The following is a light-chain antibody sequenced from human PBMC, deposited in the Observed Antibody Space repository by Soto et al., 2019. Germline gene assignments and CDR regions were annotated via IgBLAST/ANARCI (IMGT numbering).Light chain of an antibody. Sequence: EVVLTQSPFTLSLYPGERATLSGRASQSFRCPLAWYQQKPGQAPRLLIYAAYTRATGIPPRSRGSGSGTDFPLTLSRLDPEDSAVCYCQRRQMWPITYGQGTRREI. CDR1: QSFRCP. CDR3: QRRQMWPIT. CDR2: AAY. J-gene: IGKJ5*01. V-gene: IGKV3-11*01.